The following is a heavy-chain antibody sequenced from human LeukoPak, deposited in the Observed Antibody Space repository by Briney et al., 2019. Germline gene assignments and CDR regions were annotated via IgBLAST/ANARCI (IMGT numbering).Heavy chain of an antibody. CDR3: AKTPPGIWASFDP. CDR1: GDSMSSYY. Sequence: SETLSLTCTVSGDSMSSYYWSWIRQPPGKGLEWIAYISYSGSTKYNPSLQNRVTISIDTSKDQFSLKLSSVTAADTALYFCAKTPPGIWASFDPWGHGTLVTVSS. J-gene: IGHJ5*02. CDR2: ISYSGST. D-gene: IGHD2-15*01. V-gene: IGHV4-59*01.